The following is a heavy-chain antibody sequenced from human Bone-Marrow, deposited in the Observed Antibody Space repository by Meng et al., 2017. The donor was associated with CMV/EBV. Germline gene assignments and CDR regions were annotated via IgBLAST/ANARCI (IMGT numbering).Heavy chain of an antibody. Sequence: SVKVSCKASGGTFSSYTISWVRQAPGQGLEWMGRIIPILGIANYAQKFQGRVTITADKSTSTAYMELSSLRSEDTAVYYCARVGYCSSTSCSPPSGMDVWGQGTTVTVSS. CDR1: GGTFSSYT. J-gene: IGHJ6*02. D-gene: IGHD2-2*01. CDR2: IIPILGIA. CDR3: ARVGYCSSTSCSPPSGMDV. V-gene: IGHV1-69*02.